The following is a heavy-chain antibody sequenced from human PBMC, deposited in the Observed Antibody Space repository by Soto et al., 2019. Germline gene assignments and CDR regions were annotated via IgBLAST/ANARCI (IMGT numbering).Heavy chain of an antibody. CDR1: GVTLGTHA. CDR2: LNVNGDSR. J-gene: IGHJ4*02. D-gene: IGHD2-2*01. CDR3: ARDQFRPGLLYALGLFLPEYGY. V-gene: IGHV3-23*01. Sequence: GGSLRLSSAASGVTLGTHAMHWVRQARGKGLERASTLNVNGDSRDYADSVEGRLAISRDTSKNTRFLQMSSLRVEDTAVYYCARDQFRPGLLYALGLFLPEYGYWRQGTLVTVSS.